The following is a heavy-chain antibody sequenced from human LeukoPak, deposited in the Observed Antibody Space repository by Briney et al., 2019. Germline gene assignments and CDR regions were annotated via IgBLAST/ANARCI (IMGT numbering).Heavy chain of an antibody. CDR2: ISSSSSYI. CDR1: GFTFSNYA. V-gene: IGHV3-21*01. D-gene: IGHD2-2*01. CDR3: ARDSVVVPAAISARYYYYGMDV. Sequence: GGSLRLSCAASGFTFSNYAMSWVRQAPGKGLEWVSSISSSSSYIYYADSVKGRFTISRDNAKNSLYLQMNSLRAEDTAVYYCARDSVVVPAAISARYYYYGMDVWGQGTTVTVSS. J-gene: IGHJ6*02.